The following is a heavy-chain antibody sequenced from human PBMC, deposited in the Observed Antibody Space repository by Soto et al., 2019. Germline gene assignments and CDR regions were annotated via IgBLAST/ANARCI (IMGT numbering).Heavy chain of an antibody. CDR1: GGTFSSYT. Sequence: QVQLVQSGAEVKKPGSSVKVSCKASGGTFSSYTISWVRQAPGQGLEWMGRIIPILGIANYAQKFQGRVTIXADKATSTAYMELSSLRSEDTAVYYCARRFANGMDVWGQGTTATVSS. D-gene: IGHD3-10*01. CDR2: IIPILGIA. J-gene: IGHJ6*02. V-gene: IGHV1-69*02. CDR3: ARRFANGMDV.